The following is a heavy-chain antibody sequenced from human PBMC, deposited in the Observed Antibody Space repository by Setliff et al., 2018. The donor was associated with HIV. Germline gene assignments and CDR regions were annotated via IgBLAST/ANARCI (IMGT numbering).Heavy chain of an antibody. D-gene: IGHD1-26*01. CDR2: ISYDGSRT. V-gene: IGHV3-30*07. Sequence: GGSLRLSCVASGFTFSNFAMNWVRQAPGKGLEWVSVISYDGSRTSYADSVRGRFTISRDNAKKSLFLQMNSLTADDTAVYYCAARPFTKDVPAFDYYDPWGQGTLVTVSS. J-gene: IGHJ5*02. CDR1: GFTFSNFA. CDR3: AARPFTKDVPAFDYYDP.